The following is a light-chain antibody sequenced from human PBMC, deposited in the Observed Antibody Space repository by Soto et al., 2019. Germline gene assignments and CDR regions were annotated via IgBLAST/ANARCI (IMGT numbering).Light chain of an antibody. J-gene: IGKJ1*01. CDR2: GAS. CDR1: QSVSSN. CDR3: QQYNNWAGT. V-gene: IGKV3-15*01. Sequence: EIVLTQSPATLSSSPGETATLSCRASQSVSSNLAWYQQKPGQAPRLLIYGASTRATGIPARFSGSGSGTEFTLTISSLQSEDFAVYYCQQYNNWAGTFGQGTKVDIK.